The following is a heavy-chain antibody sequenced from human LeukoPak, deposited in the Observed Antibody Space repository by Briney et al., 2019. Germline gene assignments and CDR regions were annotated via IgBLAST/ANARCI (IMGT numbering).Heavy chain of an antibody. J-gene: IGHJ4*02. Sequence: GGSLRLSCAASGFTFSSCTMNWVRQAPGKGLEWVSSIGSGSSAIYYADSVKGRFTISRDNAKNSLYLQMNSLRDEDTAVYYCARVKGVFAPFDSWGQGTLVTVSS. D-gene: IGHD2-8*01. CDR2: IGSGSSAI. CDR3: ARVKGVFAPFDS. V-gene: IGHV3-48*02. CDR1: GFTFSSCT.